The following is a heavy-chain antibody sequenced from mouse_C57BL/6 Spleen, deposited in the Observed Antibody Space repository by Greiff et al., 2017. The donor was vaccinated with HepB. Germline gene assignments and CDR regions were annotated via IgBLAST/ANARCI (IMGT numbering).Heavy chain of an antibody. CDR1: GYTFTSYT. J-gene: IGHJ3*01. V-gene: IGHV1-4*01. CDR2: INPSSGYT. CDR3: SRGGLGDAWFAY. Sequence: QVQLQQSGPDLARPAASVTMSCKASGYTFTSYTMHWVKQRPGQGLEWIGYINPSSGYTKYNQKFKDKATLTADKSSSTAYMQLSSLTSEDSAVYYCSRGGLGDAWFAYWGQGTLVTVSA. D-gene: IGHD4-1*01.